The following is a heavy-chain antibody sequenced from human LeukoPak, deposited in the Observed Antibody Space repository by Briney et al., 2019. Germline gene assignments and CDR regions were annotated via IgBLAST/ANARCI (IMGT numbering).Heavy chain of an antibody. V-gene: IGHV4-59*01. CDR3: ARDYYDSSGYYFNWFDP. D-gene: IGHD3-22*01. J-gene: IGHJ5*02. CDR1: GGSISSYY. Sequence: PSETLSLTCTVSGGSISSYYWSWIRQPPGKGLEWIGYIYYSGSTSYNPSLKSRVTISVDTSKNQFPLKLSSVTAADTAVYYCARDYYDSSGYYFNWFDPWGQGTLVTVSS. CDR2: IYYSGST.